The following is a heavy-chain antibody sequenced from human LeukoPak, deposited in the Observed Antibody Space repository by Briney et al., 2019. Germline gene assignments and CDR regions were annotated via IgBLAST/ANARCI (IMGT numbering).Heavy chain of an antibody. CDR1: GYTFSDYF. CDR2: INPNIGDA. D-gene: IGHD2-21*02. Sequence: ASVKVSCKASGYTFSDYFIHWVRQAPGQGLEWMGWINPNIGDASYAQKFQDRVTMTRDRSINTAYMELSRLTSDDTAVYYCARMALDGGDSIGFDSWGQGTLVTVSS. V-gene: IGHV1-2*02. J-gene: IGHJ5*01. CDR3: ARMALDGGDSIGFDS.